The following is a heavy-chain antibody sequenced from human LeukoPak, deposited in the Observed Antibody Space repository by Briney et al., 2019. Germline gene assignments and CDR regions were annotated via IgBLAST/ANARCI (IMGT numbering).Heavy chain of an antibody. CDR3: ARGLGSFDY. V-gene: IGHV3-20*04. J-gene: IGHJ4*02. Sequence: GGSLRLSCTASGFTFDDYGMRWVRQAPGKGLEWVSSINWNGGSTGYADSMKGRFTISRDNAKNSMYLQMNSLRAEDTALYYCARGLGSFDYWGQGTLVTVSS. CDR2: INWNGGST. D-gene: IGHD3-10*01. CDR1: GFTFDDYG.